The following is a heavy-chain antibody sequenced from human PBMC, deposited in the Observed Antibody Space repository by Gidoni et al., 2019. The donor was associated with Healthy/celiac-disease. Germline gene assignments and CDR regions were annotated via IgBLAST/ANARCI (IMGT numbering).Heavy chain of an antibody. D-gene: IGHD2-21*02. CDR1: GVTVRDYY. J-gene: IGHJ4*02. CDR2: ISSSGSTI. Sequence: QVQLVESGGGLVKPGGSLRLSGAASGVTVRDYYMSWIRQAPGKGLEWVSYISSSGSTIYYADSVKGRFTISRDNAKNSLYLQMNSLRAEDTAVYYCARDGEVVTAMGYYFDYWGQGTLVTVSS. CDR3: ARDGEVVTAMGYYFDY. V-gene: IGHV3-11*01.